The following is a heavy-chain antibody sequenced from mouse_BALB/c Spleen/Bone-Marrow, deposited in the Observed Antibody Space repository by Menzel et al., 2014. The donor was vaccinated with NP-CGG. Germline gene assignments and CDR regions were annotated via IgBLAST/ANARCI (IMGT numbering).Heavy chain of an antibody. Sequence: EVKVVESGGGLVQPGGSLRLSCATSGFTFTDYYMSWVRQPPGKALEWLGFIRTKAKGYTTAYSASVKGRLTISRDNSHSILYLQMNPVRAEDIATYYCARDYYGFFAYWGQGTLVTVSS. CDR3: ARDYYGFFAY. D-gene: IGHD1-2*01. J-gene: IGHJ3*01. CDR2: IRTKAKGYTT. V-gene: IGHV7-3*02. CDR1: GFTFTDYY.